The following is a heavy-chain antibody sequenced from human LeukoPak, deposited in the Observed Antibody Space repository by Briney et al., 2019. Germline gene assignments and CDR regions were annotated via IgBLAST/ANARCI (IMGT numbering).Heavy chain of an antibody. Sequence: ASVKVSCKVSGYTLTELSMHWVRQAPGKGLEWVGGFDPEDGETIYAQKFQGRVTMTEDTSTDTAYMELSSLRSEDTAVYYCARGGADIVVVPAAKPRDYYYYYYMDVWGKGTTVTVSS. V-gene: IGHV1-24*01. CDR2: FDPEDGET. D-gene: IGHD2-2*02. CDR3: ARGGADIVVVPAAKPRDYYYYYYMDV. J-gene: IGHJ6*03. CDR1: GYTLTELS.